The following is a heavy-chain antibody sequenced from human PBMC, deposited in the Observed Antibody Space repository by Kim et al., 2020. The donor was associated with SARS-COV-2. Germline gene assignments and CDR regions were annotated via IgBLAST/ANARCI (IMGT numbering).Heavy chain of an antibody. CDR1: GGSFSRHA. J-gene: IGHJ6*02. V-gene: IGHV1-69*13. CDR2: IIPMFATG. Sequence: SVKVSCKASGGSFSRHAISWVRQAPGQGLEWMGAIIPMFATGNYAPRFQGRVTITADESTNTTYMELSRLRFEDTALYYCARDNINYYGSGNYYIHYYGLDVWGQGTTVTVSS. D-gene: IGHD3-10*01. CDR3: ARDNINYYGSGNYYIHYYGLDV.